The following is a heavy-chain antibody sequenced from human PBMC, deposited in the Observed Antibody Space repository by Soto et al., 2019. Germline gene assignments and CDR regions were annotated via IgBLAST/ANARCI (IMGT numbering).Heavy chain of an antibody. CDR3: AKDGKYYYGSGSDDDAFDI. V-gene: IGHV3-23*01. D-gene: IGHD3-10*01. J-gene: IGHJ3*02. CDR2: ISGSGGST. CDR1: GFTFSSYA. Sequence: EVQLLESGGGLVQPGGSLRLSCAASGFTFSSYAMSWVRQAPGKGLEWVSAISGSGGSTYYADSVKGRFTISRDNSKNPLYLQMNSLRAEDTAVYYCAKDGKYYYGSGSDDDAFDIWGQGTMVTVSS.